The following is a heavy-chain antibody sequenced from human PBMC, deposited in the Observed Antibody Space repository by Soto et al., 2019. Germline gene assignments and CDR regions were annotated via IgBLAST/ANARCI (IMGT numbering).Heavy chain of an antibody. J-gene: IGHJ6*02. CDR1: GGSISSNY. Sequence: PSETLSLTCDVSGGSISSNYWSWIRQPPGKGLEWIGYISYRGTTNYNASLKSRLTLSIDTSKNQFSLNLNSVTAADTAVYYCTRDSNMDVWGQGTTVTVSS. V-gene: IGHV4-59*01. CDR3: TRDSNMDV. CDR2: ISYRGTT.